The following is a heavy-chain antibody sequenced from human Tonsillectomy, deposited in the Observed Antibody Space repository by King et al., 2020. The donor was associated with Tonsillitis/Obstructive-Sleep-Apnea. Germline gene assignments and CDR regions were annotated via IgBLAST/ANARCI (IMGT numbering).Heavy chain of an antibody. Sequence: VQLVESGAEVIKPGESLRISCKGSGYSFTSYWIGWVRQMPGKGLEWMGIIYPDDSDTTYSPSFQGQVAISADKSISTAYLQWSSLKASDTAMYYCARLGGYCSSTSCHYFDYWGQGTLVTVSS. J-gene: IGHJ4*02. CDR1: GYSFTSYW. CDR2: IYPDDSDT. D-gene: IGHD2-2*01. V-gene: IGHV5-51*01. CDR3: ARLGGYCSSTSCHYFDY.